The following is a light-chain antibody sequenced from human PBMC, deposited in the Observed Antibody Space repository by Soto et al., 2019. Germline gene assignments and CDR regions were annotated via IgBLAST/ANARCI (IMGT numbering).Light chain of an antibody. Sequence: QSVLTQPPSMSGAPGQRVTISSTGSSSNIGAGYDVHWYQHLPGTAHKLLIYGNTNRPSGVPDRFSGSKSGTSASLAITGLQAEDEADYYCQSHDSSLNSWVFGGGTQLTVL. CDR2: GNT. J-gene: IGLJ3*02. CDR3: QSHDSSLNSWV. V-gene: IGLV1-40*01. CDR1: SSNIGAGYD.